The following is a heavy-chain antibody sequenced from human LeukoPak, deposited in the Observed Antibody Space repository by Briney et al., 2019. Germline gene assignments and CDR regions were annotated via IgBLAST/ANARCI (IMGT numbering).Heavy chain of an antibody. CDR3: ARYDYVWGSYRPRTIDY. CDR2: IKQDGSEK. D-gene: IGHD3-16*02. CDR1: GFTFSSYE. Sequence: GGSLRLSCAASGFTFSSYEMNWVRQAPGKGLEWVANIKQDGSEKYYVDSVKGRFTISRDNAKNSLYLQMNSLRAEDTAVYYCARYDYVWGSYRPRTIDYWGQGTLVTVSS. V-gene: IGHV3-7*01. J-gene: IGHJ4*02.